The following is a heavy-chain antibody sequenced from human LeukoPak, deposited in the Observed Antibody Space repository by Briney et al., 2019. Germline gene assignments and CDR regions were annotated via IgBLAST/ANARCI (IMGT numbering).Heavy chain of an antibody. D-gene: IGHD1-14*01. CDR1: GFTFTSYG. J-gene: IGHJ4*02. CDR2: ISYDGSNK. Sequence: GGSLRLSCAASGFTFTSYGMSWVRQAPGKGLEWVSVISYDGSNKYYADSVKGRFTISRDNSKNTLYLQMNSLRTEDTAVYYCAKDSPYNDYWGQGTLVTVSS. V-gene: IGHV3-30*18. CDR3: AKDSPYNDY.